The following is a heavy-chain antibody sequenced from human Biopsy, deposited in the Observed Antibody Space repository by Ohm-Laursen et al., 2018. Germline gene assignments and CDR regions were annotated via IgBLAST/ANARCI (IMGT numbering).Heavy chain of an antibody. J-gene: IGHJ4*02. CDR3: ARDPRCGYGSYFDY. V-gene: IGHV1-18*01. Sequence: ASVKVSCKGSGYSFTNFGITWVRQAPGQGLEWLGRISTYHGRADYAQKFQGRVTMTTDTATTTAYLELQSLTSDDTAVYYCARDPRCGYGSYFDYWGQGTLVAVSS. CDR2: ISTYHGRA. D-gene: IGHD3-10*01. CDR1: GYSFTNFG.